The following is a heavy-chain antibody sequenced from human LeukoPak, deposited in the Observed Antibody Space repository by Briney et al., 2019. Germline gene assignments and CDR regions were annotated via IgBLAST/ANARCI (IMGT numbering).Heavy chain of an antibody. CDR1: GFTFGSYG. CDR3: AKDARGNSGSYYDY. V-gene: IGHV3-23*01. CDR2: ITPNADRT. J-gene: IGHJ4*02. Sequence: GGSLRLSCAASGFTFGSYGMSWVRQAPGKGLEWVSFITPNADRTSYADSVEGRFTVSRDSSKNTLSVQMNTLRAEDTAVYYCAKDARGNSGSYYDYWGQGILVTVSS. D-gene: IGHD3-10*01.